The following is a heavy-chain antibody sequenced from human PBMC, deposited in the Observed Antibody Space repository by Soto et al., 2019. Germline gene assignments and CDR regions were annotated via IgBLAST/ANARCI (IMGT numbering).Heavy chain of an antibody. Sequence: GASVKVSWKACGDAFTSYYRHWVRQAPGQGLEWMGIINPSGGSTSYARKFQGRVTMTRDTSTSTAYMELSSLRSEDTAVYYCARDMDSSGSYFDYWGQGTLVTVSP. CDR3: ARDMDSSGSYFDY. J-gene: IGHJ4*02. CDR2: INPSGGST. V-gene: IGHV1-46*01. CDR1: GDAFTSYY. D-gene: IGHD3-22*01.